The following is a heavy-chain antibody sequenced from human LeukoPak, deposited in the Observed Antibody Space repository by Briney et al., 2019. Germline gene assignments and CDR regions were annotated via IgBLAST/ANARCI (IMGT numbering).Heavy chain of an antibody. D-gene: IGHD3-10*01. CDR1: GGSISSYY. J-gene: IGHJ4*02. V-gene: IGHV4-59*12. CDR2: IYYSGST. Sequence: NPSETLSLTCTVSGGSISSYYWSWIRQPPGKGLEWIGYIYYSGSTYYNPSLKSRVTISVDTSKNQFSLKLSSVTAADTAVYYCARGKVRGVIPRPYFDYWGQGTLVTVSS. CDR3: ARGKVRGVIPRPYFDY.